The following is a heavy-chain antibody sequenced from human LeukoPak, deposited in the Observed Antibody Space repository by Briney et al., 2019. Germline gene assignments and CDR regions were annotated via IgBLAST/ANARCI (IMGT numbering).Heavy chain of an antibody. J-gene: IGHJ3*02. CDR2: IIPIFGTA. CDR3: ARGRDIVVVPAAIRGSAFDI. V-gene: IGHV1-69*05. CDR1: GGTFSSYA. Sequence: GASVKVSCKGSGGTFSSYAISWVRQAPGQGLEWMGGIIPIFGTANYAQKFQGRVTITTDESTSTAYMELSSLRSEDTAVYYCARGRDIVVVPAAIRGSAFDIWGQGTMVTVSS. D-gene: IGHD2-2*02.